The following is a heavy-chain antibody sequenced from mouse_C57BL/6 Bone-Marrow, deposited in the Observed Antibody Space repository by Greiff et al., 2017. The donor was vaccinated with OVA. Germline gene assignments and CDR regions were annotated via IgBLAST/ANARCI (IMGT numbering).Heavy chain of an antibody. Sequence: EVKLVESGGGLVQPGGSMKLSCVASGFTFSNYWMNWVRQSPEKGLEWVAQIRLKSDNYATHYAESVKGRFTISRDDSKSSVYLQMNNLRAEDTGIYYCTAEAAQAHYAMDYWGQGTSVTVSS. CDR3: TAEAAQAHYAMDY. CDR2: IRLKSDNYAT. J-gene: IGHJ4*01. D-gene: IGHD3-2*02. CDR1: GFTFSNYW. V-gene: IGHV6-3*01.